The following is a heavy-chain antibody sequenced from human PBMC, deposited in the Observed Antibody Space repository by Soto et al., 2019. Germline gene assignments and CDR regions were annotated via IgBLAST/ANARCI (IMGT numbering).Heavy chain of an antibody. V-gene: IGHV3-7*01. CDR1: GFTFSSYW. CDR3: ARFSRATWMDYGLDYYYYYYMDV. D-gene: IGHD4-17*01. Sequence: GGSLRLSCAASGFTFSSYWMSWVRQAPGKGLEWVANIKQDGSEKYYVDSWKGRFTISRDNAKNPLYMQINSLSAEDTAVYYCARFSRATWMDYGLDYYYYYYMDVWGKGTTVTVSS. J-gene: IGHJ6*03. CDR2: IKQDGSEK.